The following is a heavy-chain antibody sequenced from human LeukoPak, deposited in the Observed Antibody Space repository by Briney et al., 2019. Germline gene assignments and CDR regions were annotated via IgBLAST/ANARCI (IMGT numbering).Heavy chain of an antibody. CDR1: GYTFTGYY. CDR2: INPNSGGT. V-gene: IGHV1-2*02. CDR3: ARSGGSGSYSYTQNWFDP. Sequence: GASVKVSCKASGYTFTGYYMHWVRQAPGQGLEWMGWINPNSGGTNYAQKFQGRVTMTRDTSISTAYMELSRLRSDDTAVYYCARSGGSGSYSYTQNWFDPWGQGTLVTVSS. J-gene: IGHJ5*02. D-gene: IGHD3-10*01.